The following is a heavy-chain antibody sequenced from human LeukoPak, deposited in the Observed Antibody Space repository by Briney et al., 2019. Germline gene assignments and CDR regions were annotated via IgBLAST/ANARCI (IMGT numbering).Heavy chain of an antibody. CDR1: GFTFYDYA. V-gene: IGHV3-9*01. Sequence: GGSLRLSCAASGFTFYDYAMHWVRQAPGKGLEWGSGISWNSGSIGYADSVKDRFTISRDNAHNSLYLQMNSLRAEDTALYYCAKDYVQGHDYVWGSYLFDYWGQGTLVTVSS. J-gene: IGHJ4*02. CDR2: ISWNSGSI. D-gene: IGHD3-16*01. CDR3: AKDYVQGHDYVWGSYLFDY.